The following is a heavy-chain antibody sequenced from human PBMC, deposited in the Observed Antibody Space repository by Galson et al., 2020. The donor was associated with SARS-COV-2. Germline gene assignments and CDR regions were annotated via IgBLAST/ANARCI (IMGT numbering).Heavy chain of an antibody. J-gene: IGHJ4*02. CDR1: GYSFTNYW. CDR2: IYPDDSYT. CDR3: ARHGASSGWYEGIDY. Sequence: GESLKISCRTSGYSFTNYWIGWVRQVPGKGLEWMGIIYPDDSYTIYSPSFQGQVTISADKSTSTAFLQWSSLKASDTAIYYCARHGASSGWYEGIDYWGQGTLVTVSS. D-gene: IGHD6-19*01. V-gene: IGHV5-51*01.